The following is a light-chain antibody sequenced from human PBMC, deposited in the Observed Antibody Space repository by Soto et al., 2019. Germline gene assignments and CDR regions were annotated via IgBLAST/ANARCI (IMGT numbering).Light chain of an antibody. V-gene: IGKV3-20*01. CDR1: QRVSSNF. J-gene: IGKJ2*03. Sequence: EIVLTQSPGTLSVSPGERATLSCRASQRVSSNFLAWYQQKPGQAPRLLIYGASSRATGIPDRFSGSGSGTDFTFTISRLEPEDFAVYYCQQYGSSYSFGQGTKVEIK. CDR3: QQYGSSYS. CDR2: GAS.